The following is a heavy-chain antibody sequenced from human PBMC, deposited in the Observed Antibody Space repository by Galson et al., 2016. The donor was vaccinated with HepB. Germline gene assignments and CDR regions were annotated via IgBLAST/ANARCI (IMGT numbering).Heavy chain of an antibody. J-gene: IGHJ4*02. CDR3: ARRPYYGSGSYHYFDL. CDR1: GGTFSSYT. Sequence: SVKVSCKASGGTFSSYTFSWVRQAPGQGLEWMGGVTPIYGTSNLAQKFQGRVTSTADESTTTDYMQLSSLRSDDTAFDDCARRPYYGSGSYHYFDLWGQGTLIAVSS. V-gene: IGHV1-69*13. D-gene: IGHD3-10*01. CDR2: VTPIYGTS.